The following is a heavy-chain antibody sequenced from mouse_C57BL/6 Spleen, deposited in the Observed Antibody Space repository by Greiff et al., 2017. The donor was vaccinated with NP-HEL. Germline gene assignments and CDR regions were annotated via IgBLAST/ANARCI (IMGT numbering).Heavy chain of an antibody. CDR3: ARGDDGYYYFDY. J-gene: IGHJ2*01. CDR1: GFTFSDYY. Sequence: EVQVVESEGGLVQPGSSMKLSCTASGFTFSDYYMAWVRQVPEKGLEWVANINYDGSSTYYLDSLKSRFIISRDNAKNILYLQMSSLKSEDTATYYCARGDDGYYYFDYWGQGTTLTVSS. V-gene: IGHV5-16*01. D-gene: IGHD2-3*01. CDR2: INYDGSST.